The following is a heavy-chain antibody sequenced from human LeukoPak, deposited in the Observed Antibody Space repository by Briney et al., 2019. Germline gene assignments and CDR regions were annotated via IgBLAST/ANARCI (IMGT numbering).Heavy chain of an antibody. D-gene: IGHD2-21*01. CDR1: GFIFSRHS. CDR3: ARGGGDFDF. V-gene: IGHV3-21*01. CDR2: INPSSNYI. Sequence: GGSLRLSCAASGFIFSRHSMNWVRQAPGGGLEWVSSINPSSNYIYYAGSMKGRFTISRDNAKNSLYLQMNSLRVEDTAVYYCARGGGDFDFWGQGALVTVSS. J-gene: IGHJ4*02.